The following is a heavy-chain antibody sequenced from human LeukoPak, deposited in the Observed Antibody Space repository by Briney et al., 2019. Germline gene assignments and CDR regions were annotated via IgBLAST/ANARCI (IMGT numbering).Heavy chain of an antibody. V-gene: IGHV3-23*01. CDR1: GFTFSSYA. CDR3: ARARTWIQLWFLDY. D-gene: IGHD5-18*01. J-gene: IGHJ4*02. CDR2: ISGSGGST. Sequence: GGSLRLSCAASGFTFSSYAMSWVRQAPGKGLEWVSAISGSGGSTYYADSVKGRFTISRDNSKNTLYLQMNSLRAEDTAVYYCARARTWIQLWFLDYWDQGTLVTVSS.